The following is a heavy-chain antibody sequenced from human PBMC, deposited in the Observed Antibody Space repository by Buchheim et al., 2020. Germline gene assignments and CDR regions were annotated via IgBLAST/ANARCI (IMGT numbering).Heavy chain of an antibody. J-gene: IGHJ4*02. CDR1: EYTRHH. Sequence: QVQLVQSGAEVKKPGASVKVSCKTSEYTRHHTHWLRQTPGQGLEWVGRVDPDKGGAQYAQKFQGRGTMTMDTSISTTSMAVSSLTSDDTAVFYCAIATDLVNPANPTFDSWGQGTL. D-gene: IGHD4/OR15-4a*01. CDR2: VDPDKGGA. CDR3: AIATDLVNPANPTFDS. V-gene: IGHV1-2*02.